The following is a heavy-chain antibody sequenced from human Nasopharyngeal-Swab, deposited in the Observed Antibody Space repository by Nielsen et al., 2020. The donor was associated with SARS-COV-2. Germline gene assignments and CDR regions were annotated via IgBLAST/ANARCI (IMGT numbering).Heavy chain of an antibody. CDR2: INHSGNT. CDR3: ARGLSGVVPAPILGLGPFYSYYYMDV. J-gene: IGHJ6*03. Sequence: SETLPLTCVVSGGSFTSYYWGWIRQPPGKGLEWIAEINHSGNTHYNPSLKSRVTMSVDTSKNQFSLRLSSVTAADTAVYYCARGLSGVVPAPILGLGPFYSYYYMDVWGKGTTVTVSS. CDR1: GGSFTSYY. V-gene: IGHV4-34*01. D-gene: IGHD2-2*01.